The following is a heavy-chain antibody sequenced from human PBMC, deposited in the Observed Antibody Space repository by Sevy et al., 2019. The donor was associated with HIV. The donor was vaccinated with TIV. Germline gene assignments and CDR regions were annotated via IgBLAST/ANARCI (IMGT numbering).Heavy chain of an antibody. J-gene: IGHJ4*02. V-gene: IGHV3-49*03. CDR1: GFTFGYYA. CDR2: IRRKAYGGKR. Sequence: GGSLRLSCTASGFTFGYYAMNWFRRAPGKGLEGIVFIRRKAYGGKREYAASVKGRCTISRDDSKSMAYLQMNSLKTEDTAAYYCTRDLDVIGGVIVWGQGTLVTVSS. CDR3: TRDLDVIGGVIV. D-gene: IGHD3-16*02.